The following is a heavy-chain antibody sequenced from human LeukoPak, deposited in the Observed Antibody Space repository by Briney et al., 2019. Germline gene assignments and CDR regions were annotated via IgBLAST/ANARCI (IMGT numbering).Heavy chain of an antibody. J-gene: IGHJ4*02. D-gene: IGHD6-13*01. CDR2: INHSGST. V-gene: IGHV4-34*01. Sequence: SGTLSLTRAVYGGSLSGYYWSWLRQPPGRGLEWVGEINHSGSTNYNPSLKSRVTISVDTSKNQFSLKLSSVAAADTAVYYCARHRPGIAATIDYWGQGTLVTVSS. CDR1: GGSLSGYY. CDR3: ARHRPGIAATIDY.